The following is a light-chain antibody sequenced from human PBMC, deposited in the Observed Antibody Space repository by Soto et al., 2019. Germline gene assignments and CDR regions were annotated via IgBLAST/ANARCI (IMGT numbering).Light chain of an antibody. CDR3: MHTLQLPIT. V-gene: IGKV2D-29*01. J-gene: IGKJ5*01. CDR1: QSLLHSDGKTY. Sequence: VMTQSPLSLSVSPGQPASISCKSSQSLLHSDGKTYLYWYLQKPGQAPQLLIYEVFNRFSGVXDXXSGSGSGTDFTLKISRAETEDVGIYYCMHTLQLPITFGQGTRLEIK. CDR2: EVF.